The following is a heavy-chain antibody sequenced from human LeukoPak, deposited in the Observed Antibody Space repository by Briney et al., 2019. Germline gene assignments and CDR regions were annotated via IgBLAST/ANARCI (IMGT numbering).Heavy chain of an antibody. CDR2: IHRGART. V-gene: IGHV4-4*02. CDR1: GVSISSTEW. Sequence: SETLSLTCAISGVSISSTEWWIWVRQSPGQGLEWIGEIHRGARTRYSPSLTSRVSMSIDYSKNQFSLKVSSVTAADTAIYYCGKTDIWFNPIDYWGPGSLVTVSS. CDR3: GKTDIWFNPIDY. J-gene: IGHJ4*02. D-gene: IGHD3-9*01.